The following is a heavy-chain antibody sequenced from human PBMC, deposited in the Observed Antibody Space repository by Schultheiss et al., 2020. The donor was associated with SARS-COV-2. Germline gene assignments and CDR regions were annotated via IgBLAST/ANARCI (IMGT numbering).Heavy chain of an antibody. CDR3: ARVRGYSSSSPFDY. V-gene: IGHV4-38-2*02. CDR2: IYHSGST. Sequence: SETLSLTCTVSGGSISSYYWSWIRQPPGKGLEWIGSIYHSGSTYYNPSLKSRVTISVDTSKNQFSLKLSSVTAADTAVYYCARVRGYSSSSPFDYWGQGTLVTVSS. J-gene: IGHJ4*02. CDR1: GGSISSYY. D-gene: IGHD6-6*01.